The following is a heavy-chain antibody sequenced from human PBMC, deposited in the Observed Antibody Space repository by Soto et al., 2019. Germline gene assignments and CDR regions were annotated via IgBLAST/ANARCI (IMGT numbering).Heavy chain of an antibody. CDR3: ARQSVGLSLGSGSYNKYYYYGMDV. D-gene: IGHD3-10*01. CDR1: GGSISSSSYY. CDR2: IYYSGST. V-gene: IGHV4-39*01. Sequence: SETLSLTCTVSGGSISSSSYYWGWIRQPPGKGLEWIGSIYYSGSTYYNPSLKSRVTISVDTSKNQFSLKLGSVTAADTAVYYCARQSVGLSLGSGSYNKYYYYGMDVWGQGTTVTVSS. J-gene: IGHJ6*02.